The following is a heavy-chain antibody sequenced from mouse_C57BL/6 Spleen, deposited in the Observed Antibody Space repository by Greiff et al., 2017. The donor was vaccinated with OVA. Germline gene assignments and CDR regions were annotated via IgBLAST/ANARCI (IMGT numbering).Heavy chain of an antibody. D-gene: IGHD1-1*01. Sequence: VQLQQPGAELVRPGSSVKLSCKASGYTFTSYWMHWVKQRPIQGLEWIGNIDPSDSETHYNQKFKDKATLTVDKSSTTAYMQLSSLTSEDSAVYYCARFYYGSSSYFDYWGQGTTLTVSS. CDR3: ARFYYGSSSYFDY. V-gene: IGHV1-52*01. CDR2: IDPSDSET. CDR1: GYTFTSYW. J-gene: IGHJ2*01.